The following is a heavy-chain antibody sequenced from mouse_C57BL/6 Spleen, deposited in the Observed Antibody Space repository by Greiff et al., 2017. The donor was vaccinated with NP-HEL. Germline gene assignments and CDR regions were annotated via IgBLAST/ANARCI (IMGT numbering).Heavy chain of an antibody. V-gene: IGHV1-50*01. CDR1: GYTFTSYW. Sequence: QVQLQQPGAELVKPGASVKLSCKASGYTFTSYWMQWVKPRPGQGLEWIGEIDPSDSYTNYNQKFKGKATLTVDTSSSTAYMQLSSLTSEDSAVYYCARAHWYFDVWGTGTTVTVSS. CDR3: ARAHWYFDV. J-gene: IGHJ1*03. CDR2: IDPSDSYT.